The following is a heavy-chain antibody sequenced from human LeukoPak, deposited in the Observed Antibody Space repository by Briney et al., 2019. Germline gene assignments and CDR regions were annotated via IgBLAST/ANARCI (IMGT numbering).Heavy chain of an antibody. V-gene: IGHV3-23*01. CDR1: GFTLGSFG. CDR2: ISGTGLST. D-gene: IGHD2-21*01. CDR3: AKLMRHMMEDVYDI. J-gene: IGHJ3*02. Sequence: GGSLRLSCGASGFTLGSFGVSWVRQAPGKGLEWVSFISGTGLSTYYADSVKGRFTISRDNSKSTLFMQMNSLRVEDTAVYYCAKLMRHMMEDVYDIWGQGTMVTVSS.